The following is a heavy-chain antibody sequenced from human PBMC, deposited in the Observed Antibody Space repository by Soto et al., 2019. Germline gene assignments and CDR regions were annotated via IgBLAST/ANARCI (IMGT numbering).Heavy chain of an antibody. Sequence: SVKVSCKASGGTFSGYAISWVRQAPGQGLEWMGGIIPIFGTANYAQKFQGRVTITADESTSTAYMELSSLRSEDTAVYYCARGGYYDSSGYYPSWGQGTLVTVSS. V-gene: IGHV1-69*13. D-gene: IGHD3-22*01. CDR1: GGTFSGYA. CDR2: IIPIFGTA. J-gene: IGHJ5*02. CDR3: ARGGYYDSSGYYPS.